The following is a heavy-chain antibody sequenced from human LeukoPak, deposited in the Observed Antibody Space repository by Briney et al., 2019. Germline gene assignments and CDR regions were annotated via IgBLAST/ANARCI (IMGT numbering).Heavy chain of an antibody. J-gene: IGHJ3*02. CDR1: GFTFNSYW. V-gene: IGHV3-74*01. CDR2: INSDGSGT. CDR3: ARDRLTNDAFDI. Sequence: EGSLRLSCAASGFTFNSYWMHWVRQAPGKGLVWVSRINSDGSGTSDADFVKGRFTISRDNSKNTLYLQMNSLRAEDTAMYYCARDRLTNDAFDIWGQGTMVTVSS. D-gene: IGHD2-8*01.